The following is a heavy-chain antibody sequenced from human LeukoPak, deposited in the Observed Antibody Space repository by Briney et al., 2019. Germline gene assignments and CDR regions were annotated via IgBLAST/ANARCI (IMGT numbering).Heavy chain of an antibody. V-gene: IGHV4-61*05. CDR1: GGSISSSSYY. CDR2: IYYSGST. Sequence: PSETLSLTCTVSGGSISSSSYYWGWIRQPPGKGLEWIGYIYYSGSTNYNPSLKSRVTISVDTSKNQFSLKLSSVTAADTAVYYCARASPFIVVVPAAIWFDPWGQGTLVTVSS. J-gene: IGHJ5*02. CDR3: ARASPFIVVVPAAIWFDP. D-gene: IGHD2-2*01.